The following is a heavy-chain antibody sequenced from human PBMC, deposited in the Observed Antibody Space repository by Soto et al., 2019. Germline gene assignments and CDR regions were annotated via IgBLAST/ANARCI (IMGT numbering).Heavy chain of an antibody. D-gene: IGHD3-22*01. CDR1: GDSISTFY. CDR2: VYYTGST. V-gene: IGHV4-59*01. Sequence: SETLSLTCTVSGDSISTFYWGWMRQSPGKELEWIGDVYYTGSTNYNPSLKSRVTISVDSTNTQYTLKLTSANAADTAVYYCARVCTGRKYTADSSDYFCVFDYWGQGTQVTVSS. CDR3: ARVCTGRKYTADSSDYFCVFDY. J-gene: IGHJ4*02.